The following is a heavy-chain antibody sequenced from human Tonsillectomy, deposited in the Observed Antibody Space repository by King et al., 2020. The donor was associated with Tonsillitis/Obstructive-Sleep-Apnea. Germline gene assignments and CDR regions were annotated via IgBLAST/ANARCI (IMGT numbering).Heavy chain of an antibody. CDR3: ATGHNWNDAFDI. Sequence: VQLVESGGGLVQPGGSLRLSCAASGFTFSSYWMSWVRQAPGKGLEWVANIKEDGSEKYYMDSVKGRFTISRDNAKKSLYLQMNSLRGEDTAVYYCATGHNWNDAFDIWGQGTMVTVSS. CDR2: IKEDGSEK. J-gene: IGHJ3*02. V-gene: IGHV3-7*01. CDR1: GFTFSSYW. D-gene: IGHD1-1*01.